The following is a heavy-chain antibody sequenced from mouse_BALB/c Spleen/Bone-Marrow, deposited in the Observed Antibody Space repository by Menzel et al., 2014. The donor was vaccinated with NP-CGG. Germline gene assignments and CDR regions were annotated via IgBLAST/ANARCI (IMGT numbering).Heavy chain of an antibody. CDR3: ARGDYRYDETMDY. Sequence: QVQLQQSGPELVRPGVSVKISCKGSGYTFTDYGMHWVKQSHAKSLEWIGLISLYSGNTNYNQKFKDKATVTVDKSSSIAYMELARLTSEDSAIYYCARGDYRYDETMDYWGQGTSVTVSS. CDR2: ISLYSGNT. CDR1: GYTFTDYG. V-gene: IGHV1-67*01. J-gene: IGHJ4*01. D-gene: IGHD2-14*01.